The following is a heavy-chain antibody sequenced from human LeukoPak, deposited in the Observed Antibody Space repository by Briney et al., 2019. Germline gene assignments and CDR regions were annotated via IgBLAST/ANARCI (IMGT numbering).Heavy chain of an antibody. J-gene: IGHJ4*02. CDR1: GDSISSSSYY. V-gene: IGHV4-39*01. CDR2: IYYSGRT. Sequence: SETLPLTRTVSGDSISSSSYYWSWIRQPPGKGLEWIGNIYYSGRTYSNPSLLSRLSISVDTSKNQFFLNLNSVTAADTALYYCARLMVGATSVDSWGQGTLVTVSS. CDR3: ARLMVGATSVDS. D-gene: IGHD1-26*01.